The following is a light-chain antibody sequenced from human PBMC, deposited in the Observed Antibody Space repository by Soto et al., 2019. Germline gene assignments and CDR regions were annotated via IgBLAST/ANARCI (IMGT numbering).Light chain of an antibody. CDR3: HQRQSWPRT. Sequence: IVMTQSPATLSMYPGYRQTISCRASHSISTYLAWYQHRPGQAPRLLIYQTSIRAAGIPARFSASGTGTDFTLTISDVQPEDFAVYYCHQRQSWPRTFGQGTKVDIK. CDR2: QTS. J-gene: IGKJ1*01. CDR1: HSISTY. V-gene: IGKV3-11*01.